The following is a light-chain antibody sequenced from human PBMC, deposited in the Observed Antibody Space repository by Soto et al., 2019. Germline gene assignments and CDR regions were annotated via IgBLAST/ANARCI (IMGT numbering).Light chain of an antibody. V-gene: IGKV3-20*01. J-gene: IGKJ3*01. Sequence: ELVLTQSPGTLSLSPGERATLSCRASQSVSSSSLAWYRQKPGQAPRLLIYGASSRATGISDRFSGSGSGTAFTLTISRLEPDDFAVYYCQQFGSSITFGPGTKVDIK. CDR3: QQFGSSIT. CDR1: QSVSSSS. CDR2: GAS.